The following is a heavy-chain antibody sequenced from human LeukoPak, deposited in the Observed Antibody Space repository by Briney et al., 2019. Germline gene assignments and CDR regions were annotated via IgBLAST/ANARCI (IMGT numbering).Heavy chain of an antibody. D-gene: IGHD5-24*01. CDR3: AKEMATIRAFDF. V-gene: IGHV3-23*01. CDR1: GFTFSTYA. J-gene: IGHJ3*01. Sequence: PGGSLRLSCAASGFTFSTYAMSWVRQASGKGLEWVSVISGSGSSTYYADSVKGRFTISRDNSKDTLYLQMNSLRAEDTAVYHCAKEMATIRAFDFWGQGTMVTVSS. CDR2: ISGSGSST.